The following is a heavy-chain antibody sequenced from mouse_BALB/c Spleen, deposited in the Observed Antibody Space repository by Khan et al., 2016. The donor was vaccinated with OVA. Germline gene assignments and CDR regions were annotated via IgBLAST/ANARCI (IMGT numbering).Heavy chain of an antibody. CDR3: SRISYLYAFTY. Sequence: QVQLQQSGPGLVQPSHSLSITCTVSGFSLNTYGIHWIRQSQGKGLEWLGVIRSGGRTDYNGALISRLNITKDNSKSQAFFKMNSMQNADTDVYSCSRISYLYAFTYWGQGTLVTVSA. CDR1: GFSLNTYG. CDR2: IRSGGRT. V-gene: IGHV2-2*01. J-gene: IGHJ3*01. D-gene: IGHD1-1*01.